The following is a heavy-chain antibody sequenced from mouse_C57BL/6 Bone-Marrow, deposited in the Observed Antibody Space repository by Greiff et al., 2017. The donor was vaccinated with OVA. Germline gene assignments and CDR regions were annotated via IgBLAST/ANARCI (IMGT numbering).Heavy chain of an antibody. CDR2: IYPRSGNT. Sequence: VQGVESGAELARPGASVKLSCKASGYTFTSYGISWVKQRTGQGLEWIGEIYPRSGNTYYNEKFKGKATLTADKSSSTAYMELRSLTSEDSAVYFCARGGYDFDYWGQGTTLTVSS. J-gene: IGHJ2*01. CDR1: GYTFTSYG. CDR3: ARGGYDFDY. D-gene: IGHD2-2*01. V-gene: IGHV1-81*01.